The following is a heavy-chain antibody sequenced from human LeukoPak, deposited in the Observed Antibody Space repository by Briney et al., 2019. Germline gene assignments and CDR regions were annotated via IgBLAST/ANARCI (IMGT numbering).Heavy chain of an antibody. J-gene: IGHJ6*03. CDR1: GFTFSSYA. V-gene: IGHV3-23*01. CDR3: AKVLTPQYYYYYYMDV. CDR2: ISGSGVNT. Sequence: GGSLRLSCAASGFTFSSYAMSCVRQAPGKGLEWVSAISGSGVNTSYADSVKGRFTISRDNSKDTLYLQMNSLRGEDTAEYYCAKVLTPQYYYYYYMDVWGKGTTVTVSS.